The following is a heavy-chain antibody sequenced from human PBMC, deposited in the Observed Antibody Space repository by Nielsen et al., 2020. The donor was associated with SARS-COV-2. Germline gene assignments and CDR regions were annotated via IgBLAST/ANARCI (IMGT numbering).Heavy chain of an antibody. CDR1: GYTFTSYD. CDR2: MNPNSGNT. D-gene: IGHD2-15*01. CDR3: ARDLVAARDYYYGMDV. J-gene: IGHJ6*02. V-gene: IGHV1-8*01. Sequence: ASVKVSCKASGYTFTSYDINWVRQATGQGLEWMGWMNPNSGNTGYAQKFQGRVTMTRNTSISTAYMELSSLRSEDTAVYYCARDLVAARDYYYGMDVWGQGTTVTVSS.